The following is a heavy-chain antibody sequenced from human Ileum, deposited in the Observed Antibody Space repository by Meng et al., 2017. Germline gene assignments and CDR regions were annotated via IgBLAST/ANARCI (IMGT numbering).Heavy chain of an antibody. Sequence: QLVEFGGGFVKPGGSLRLSCAASGFTFSDRWMTWVRQAPGKGLEWVGHIQSKADGGTTDYAAPVKGRFTISRDDSKSTLYLQMNSLKTEDTAVYYCTTFYAGYWGQGTLVTVSS. D-gene: IGHD3-16*01. J-gene: IGHJ4*02. V-gene: IGHV3-15*01. CDR2: IQSKADGGTT. CDR1: GFTFSDRW. CDR3: TTFYAGY.